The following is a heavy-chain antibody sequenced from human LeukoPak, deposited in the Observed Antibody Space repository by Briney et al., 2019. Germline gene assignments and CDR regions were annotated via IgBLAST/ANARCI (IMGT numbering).Heavy chain of an antibody. CDR2: IIPIFGTA. J-gene: IGHJ4*02. D-gene: IGHD6-19*01. CDR1: GGTFSSYA. CDR3: ATQQSRWLVPGGFDY. V-gene: IGHV1-69*13. Sequence: SVKVSCKASGGTFSSYAISWVRQAPGQGLEWMGGIIPIFGTANYAQKFQGRVTITADESTSTAYMELSRLRSEDTAVYYCATQQSRWLVPGGFDYWGQGTLVTVSS.